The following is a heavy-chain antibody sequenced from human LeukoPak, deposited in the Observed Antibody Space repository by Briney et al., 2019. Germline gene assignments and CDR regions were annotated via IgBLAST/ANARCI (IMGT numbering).Heavy chain of an antibody. J-gene: IGHJ4*02. CDR3: AKVSSRGFDY. V-gene: IGHV3-23*01. D-gene: IGHD3-10*01. CDR2: ISDSGSTT. Sequence: PGGSLRLSCAASGFTFSNPVMNWVRRAPGKGLEWVSSISDSGSTTYYPDSVKDRFTISRDNSKNTLDLQMNSLRAEDTAIYYCAKVSSRGFDYWGQGTLVTVSS. CDR1: GFTFSNPV.